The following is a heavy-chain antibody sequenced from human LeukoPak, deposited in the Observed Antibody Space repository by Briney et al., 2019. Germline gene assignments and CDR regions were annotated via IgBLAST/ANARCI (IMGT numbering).Heavy chain of an antibody. Sequence: SETLSLTCTVSGNSINNYDWSWIRQPPGKGLEWIWYIYYNRTTNYIPSLKRRVTISIDTSKNKFSLKLSYVTAADTAVYYCARVIWFGELYPWGWFEPWGPGTMVPVSS. CDR1: GNSINNYD. D-gene: IGHD3-10*01. J-gene: IGHJ5*02. V-gene: IGHV4-59*01. CDR3: ARVIWFGELYPWGWFEP. CDR2: IYYNRTT.